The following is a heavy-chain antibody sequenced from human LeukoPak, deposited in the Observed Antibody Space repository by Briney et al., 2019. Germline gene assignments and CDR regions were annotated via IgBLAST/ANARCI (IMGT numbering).Heavy chain of an antibody. CDR2: ISAYNGNT. V-gene: IGHV1-18*01. D-gene: IGHD1-26*01. J-gene: IGHJ4*02. CDR1: GYTFTRYG. Sequence: ASVKVSCKASGYTFTRYGISWVRQAPGQGLEWVGWISAYNGNTNYAQKLQVRVTMTTDTSTSTAYMELRSLRSDDTAVYDCARDPSIVGATNFDYGGQGTLLTVSS. CDR3: ARDPSIVGATNFDY.